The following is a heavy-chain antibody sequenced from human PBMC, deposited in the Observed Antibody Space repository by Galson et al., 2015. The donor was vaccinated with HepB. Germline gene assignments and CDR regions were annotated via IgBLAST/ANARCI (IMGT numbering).Heavy chain of an antibody. D-gene: IGHD6-13*01. J-gene: IGHJ4*02. CDR3: ARGHSTSWYSGLGY. Sequence: SLRLSCAASGFTVSRTYMSWVRQAPGKGLEWVSVLHSGGSTFYADSVKGRFTISSDISKNTLFLQMNSLKADDTAVYFCARGHSTSWYSGLGYWGRGTLVTVSS. CDR1: GFTVSRTY. CDR2: LHSGGST. V-gene: IGHV3-53*01.